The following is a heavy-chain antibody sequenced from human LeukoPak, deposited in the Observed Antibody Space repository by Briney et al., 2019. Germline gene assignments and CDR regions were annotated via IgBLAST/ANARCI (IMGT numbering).Heavy chain of an antibody. J-gene: IGHJ5*02. V-gene: IGHV1-2*02. Sequence: ASVKVSCKASRGTFSSYAISWVRQAPVQGLEWMGWINPNSGGTNYAQKFQGRVTMTRDTSISTAYMELSRLRSDDTAVYYCPRERIAAAGNWFDPWGQGTLVTVSS. CDR1: RGTFSSYA. CDR3: PRERIAAAGNWFDP. CDR2: INPNSGGT. D-gene: IGHD6-13*01.